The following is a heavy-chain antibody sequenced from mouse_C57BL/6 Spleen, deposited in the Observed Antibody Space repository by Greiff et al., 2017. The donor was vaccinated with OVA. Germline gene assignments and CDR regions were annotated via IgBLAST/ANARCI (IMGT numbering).Heavy chain of an antibody. V-gene: IGHV1-69*01. Sequence: QVQLQQPGAELVMPGASVKLSCKASGYTFTSYWMHWVKQRPGQGLEWIGEIDPSDSYTNYNQKFKGKSTLTVDKSSSTAYMQLSSLTSEDSAVYYCARYYYGSFYYFDYWGQGTTLTVSS. CDR2: IDPSDSYT. CDR3: ARYYYGSFYYFDY. CDR1: GYTFTSYW. D-gene: IGHD1-1*01. J-gene: IGHJ2*01.